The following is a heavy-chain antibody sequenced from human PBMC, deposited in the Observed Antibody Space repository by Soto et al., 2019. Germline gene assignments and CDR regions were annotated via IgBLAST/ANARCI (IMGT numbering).Heavy chain of an antibody. V-gene: IGHV4-34*01. CDR3: ARGVRGYSYGYPRYYYYYGMDV. CDR2: INHSGST. CDR1: GGSFSGYY. D-gene: IGHD5-18*01. Sequence: SETLSLTCAVYGGSFSGYYWSLIRQPPGKGLECIWEINHSGSTNYNPSLKSRVTISVDTSKNQFSLKLSSVTAADTAVYYCARGVRGYSYGYPRYYYYYGMDVWGQGTTVTVSS. J-gene: IGHJ6*02.